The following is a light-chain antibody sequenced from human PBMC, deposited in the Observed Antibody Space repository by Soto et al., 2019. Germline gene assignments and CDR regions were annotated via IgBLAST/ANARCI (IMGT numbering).Light chain of an antibody. CDR2: DAS. CDR1: QSVTNW. J-gene: IGKJ2*01. V-gene: IGKV1-5*01. CDR3: QQYTTSPYT. Sequence: DIQMTQSPSTLSASVGDRVTITCRASQSVTNWLAWYQQKPGKAPNLLIYDASRLQSGIPSRFSGSGSGTEFTLTISSLQPDDFATYYCQQYTTSPYTFGQGTKVEIK.